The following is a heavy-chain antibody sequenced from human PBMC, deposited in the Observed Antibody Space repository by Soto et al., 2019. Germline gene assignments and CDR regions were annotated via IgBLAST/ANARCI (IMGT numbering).Heavy chain of an antibody. Sequence: ASVKVSCKASGGTFSSYAISWVRQAPGQGLEWMGGIIPIFGTANYAQKFQGRVTITADESTSTAYMELSSLRSEDTAVYYCARGIGYCSSTSCYERGGWFDPWGQGTLVTVSS. CDR2: IIPIFGTA. V-gene: IGHV1-69*13. J-gene: IGHJ5*02. D-gene: IGHD2-2*01. CDR1: GGTFSSYA. CDR3: ARGIGYCSSTSCYERGGWFDP.